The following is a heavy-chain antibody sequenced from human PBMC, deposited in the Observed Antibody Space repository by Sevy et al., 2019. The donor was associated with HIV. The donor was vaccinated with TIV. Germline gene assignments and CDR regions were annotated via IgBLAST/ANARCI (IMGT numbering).Heavy chain of an antibody. J-gene: IGHJ5*02. V-gene: IGHV3-7*03. CDR3: VRDKEVGASILDA. CDR1: GFNFRNFW. CDR2: IKQDGSEA. Sequence: GGSLRLSCVASGFNFRNFWMSWVRQPPGKGLECVADIKQDGSEAYYVDSVKGRFTISRDNAKNSLYLQMNSLRDEDTAMYFCVRDKEVGASILDAWGQGTPVTVSS. D-gene: IGHD1-26*01.